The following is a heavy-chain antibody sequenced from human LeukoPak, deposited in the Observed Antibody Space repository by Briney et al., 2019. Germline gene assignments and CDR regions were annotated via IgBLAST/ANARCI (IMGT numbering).Heavy chain of an antibody. J-gene: IGHJ3*02. CDR1: GGSISSGSYY. D-gene: IGHD3-16*01. Sequence: ASQTLSLTCTVSGGSISSGSYYWSWIRQPAGKGLEWIGRIYTSGSTNYNPSLKSRVTISVDTSKNQFSLKLSSVTAADTAVYYCARFGPKDAFDIWGQGTMVTVSS. CDR3: ARFGPKDAFDI. CDR2: IYTSGST. V-gene: IGHV4-61*02.